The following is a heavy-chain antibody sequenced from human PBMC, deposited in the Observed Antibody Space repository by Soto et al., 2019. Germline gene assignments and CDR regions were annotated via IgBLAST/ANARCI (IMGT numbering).Heavy chain of an antibody. J-gene: IGHJ5*02. Sequence: SVKVSCKASGGTFSSYAISWVRQAPGQGLEWMGGIIPIFGTANYAQKFQGRVTITADESTSTAYMELSSLRSEDTAVYYCARGSPITTFGVVTAYNWFDPWRKGKLVTGSS. V-gene: IGHV1-69*13. D-gene: IGHD3-3*01. CDR3: ARGSPITTFGVVTAYNWFDP. CDR1: GGTFSSYA. CDR2: IIPIFGTA.